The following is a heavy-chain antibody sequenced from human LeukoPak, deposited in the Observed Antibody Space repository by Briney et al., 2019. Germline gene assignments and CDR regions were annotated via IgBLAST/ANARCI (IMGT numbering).Heavy chain of an antibody. CDR3: ARQFGSNSWLRWFDP. Sequence: SETLSLTCSVSGGSISSSNYYWGWIRQPPGEGLEWIGSIYYGGSTYYNPSLKSRVTISVDTSKNQFSLKLSSVTAADTAVYYCARQFGSNSWLRWFDPWGQGTLVTVSS. V-gene: IGHV4-39*01. D-gene: IGHD6-6*01. J-gene: IGHJ5*02. CDR2: IYYGGST. CDR1: GGSISSSNYY.